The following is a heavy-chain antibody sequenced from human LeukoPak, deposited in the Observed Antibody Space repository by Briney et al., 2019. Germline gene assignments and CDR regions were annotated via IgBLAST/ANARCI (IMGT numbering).Heavy chain of an antibody. V-gene: IGHV3-7*01. CDR1: GFTFSTYW. CDR3: AKDGDGSGSYSAFDI. Sequence: GGSLRLSCAASGFTFSTYWMSWVRQAPGKGLEWVATIRQDGIETHYVDSVKGRFIISRDNSKNSLYLQMSSLRAEDTAVYYCAKDGDGSGSYSAFDIWGQGTMVTVSS. D-gene: IGHD3-10*01. J-gene: IGHJ3*02. CDR2: IRQDGIET.